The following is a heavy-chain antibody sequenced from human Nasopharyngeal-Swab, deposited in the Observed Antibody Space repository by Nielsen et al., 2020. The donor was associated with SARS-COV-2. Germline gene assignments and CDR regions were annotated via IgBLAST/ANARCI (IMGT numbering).Heavy chain of an antibody. CDR1: GYSFTSYW. Sequence: GESLKISCKGSGYSFTSYWIGWVRQMPGKGLEWMGIIYPGDSDTRYSPSFQGQVTISADKSISTAYLQWSSLKASDTAMYYCARRPDYVILTGYSYYFDYWGQGTLVTVSS. CDR2: IYPGDSDT. J-gene: IGHJ4*02. CDR3: ARRPDYVILTGYSYYFDY. V-gene: IGHV5-51*01. D-gene: IGHD3-9*01.